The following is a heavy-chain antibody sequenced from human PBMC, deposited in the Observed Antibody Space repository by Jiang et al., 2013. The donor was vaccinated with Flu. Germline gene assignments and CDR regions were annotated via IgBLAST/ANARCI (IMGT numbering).Heavy chain of an antibody. J-gene: IGHJ4*02. CDR1: GYTFTSYA. Sequence: GAEVKKPGASVKVSCKASGYTFTSYAMHWVRQAPGQRLEWMGWINDGNGNTKYSQKFQGRVTITRDTSASTAYTELSSLRSEDTAVYYCARASGIVVVTFDYWGQGTLVTVSS. CDR3: ARASGIVVVTFDY. V-gene: IGHV1-3*01. D-gene: IGHD3-22*01. CDR2: INDGNGNT.